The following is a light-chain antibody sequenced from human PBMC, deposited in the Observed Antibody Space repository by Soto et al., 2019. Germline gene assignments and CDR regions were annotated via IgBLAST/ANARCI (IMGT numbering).Light chain of an antibody. J-gene: IGKJ4*01. V-gene: IGKV1-9*01. Sequence: DMPLTQSPSFLSASVGDRVTITCRASQGISSYLAWYQQKPGKAPKLLIYAASTLQSGVPSRFSGSGSGTEFTLTTSRVQPEELAPHCCQQLYSHPPLTFGGATNV. CDR2: AAS. CDR1: QGISSY. CDR3: QQLYSHPPLT.